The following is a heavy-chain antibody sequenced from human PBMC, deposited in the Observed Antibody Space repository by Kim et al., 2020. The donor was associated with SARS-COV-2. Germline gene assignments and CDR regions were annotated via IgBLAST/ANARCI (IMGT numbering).Heavy chain of an antibody. V-gene: IGHV1-69*01. J-gene: IGHJ6*02. D-gene: IGHD3-10*01. CDR3: ARVVRGVHYYYYYGMDV. Sequence: FQGRVTITADESTSTAYMGLSSLRSEDTAVYYCARVVRGVHYYYYYGMDVWGQGTTVTVSS.